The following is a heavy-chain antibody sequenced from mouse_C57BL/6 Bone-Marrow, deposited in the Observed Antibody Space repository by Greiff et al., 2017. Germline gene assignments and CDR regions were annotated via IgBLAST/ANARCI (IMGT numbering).Heavy chain of an antibody. Sequence: DPGRRLVKPGGSLKLSCAASGFTFSSYTMSWVRQTPETRLQGVAAISGGGGNTYYPDCVKGRFTISRDNDKNILYLQMSSLRSEDTALYYCSRQVTTVLATKYFDVWGTGTTVTVSS. D-gene: IGHD1-1*01. J-gene: IGHJ1*03. CDR3: SRQVTTVLATKYFDV. CDR1: GFTFSSYT. CDR2: ISGGGGNT. V-gene: IGHV5-9*01.